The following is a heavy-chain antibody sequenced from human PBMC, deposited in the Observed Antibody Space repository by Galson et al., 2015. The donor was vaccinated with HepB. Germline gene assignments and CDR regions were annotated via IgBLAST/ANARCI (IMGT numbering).Heavy chain of an antibody. J-gene: IGHJ6*02. D-gene: IGHD1-26*01. Sequence: LSLTCTVSGGSISSYYWSWIRQPPGKGLEWIGYIYYSGSTNYNPSLKSRVTISVDTSKNQFSLKLSSVTAADTAVYYCARDRSYSSGYGMDVWGQGTTVTVSS. CDR3: ARDRSYSSGYGMDV. CDR2: IYYSGST. CDR1: GGSISSYY. V-gene: IGHV4-59*01.